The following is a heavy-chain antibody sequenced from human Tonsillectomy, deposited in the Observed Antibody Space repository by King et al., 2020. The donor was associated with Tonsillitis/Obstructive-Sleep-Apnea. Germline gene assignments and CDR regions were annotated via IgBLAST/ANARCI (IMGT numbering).Heavy chain of an antibody. J-gene: IGHJ6*02. Sequence: VQLVESGGGVVRPGGSLRLSCAASGFSFDDYGMSWVRQAPGKGLEWVSGINWNGGSTGYADSVKGRFTISRDNAKNSLYLQMNSLRAEDTALYYCAGRSFGVVSRGGYYYYDMDVWGQGTTVTVSS. CDR1: GFSFDDYG. V-gene: IGHV3-20*04. D-gene: IGHD3-3*01. CDR3: AGRSFGVVSRGGYYYYDMDV. CDR2: INWNGGST.